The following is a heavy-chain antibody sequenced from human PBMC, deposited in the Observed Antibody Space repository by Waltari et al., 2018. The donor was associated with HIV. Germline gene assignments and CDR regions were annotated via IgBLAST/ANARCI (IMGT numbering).Heavy chain of an antibody. CDR1: GFTSGDYA. D-gene: IGHD2-2*01. V-gene: IGHV3-49*04. CDR2: IRSKAYVGTT. Sequence: EAQLVESGGGLVQQGRSLTLPCTASGFTSGDYAMRWVRQAPGKGLECVGVIRSKAYVGTTEYGASVKGRFIISRDDSKGIAFLQMNSLIIEDTAVYYCADQTNFHYWGQGTLVTVSS. J-gene: IGHJ4*02. CDR3: ADQTNFHY.